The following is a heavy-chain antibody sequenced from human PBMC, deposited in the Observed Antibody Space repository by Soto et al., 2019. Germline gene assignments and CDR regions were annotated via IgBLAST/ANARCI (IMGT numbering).Heavy chain of an antibody. J-gene: IGHJ4*02. V-gene: IGHV1-18*01. CDR1: VYTFTSYV. CDR2: ISAHNGNT. CDR3: ARGRYGDY. Sequence: QVHLVQSGAEVKKPGASVKVSCKASVYTFTSYVITWVRQAPGQGLEWMGWISAHNGNTDYAQKLQGRVIVTRDTSTSTAYMELRSLRSADTAVYYCARGRYGDYWGQGALVTVSS. D-gene: IGHD1-1*01.